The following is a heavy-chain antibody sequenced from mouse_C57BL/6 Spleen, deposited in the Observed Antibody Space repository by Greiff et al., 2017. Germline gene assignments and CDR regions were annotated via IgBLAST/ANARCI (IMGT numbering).Heavy chain of an antibody. J-gene: IGHJ3*01. Sequence: QVQLQQPGAELVKPGASVKLSCKASGYTFTSYWMHWVNQRPGQGLEWIGMIHPNSGSTNYNEKFKSKSTLTVDKSSSTAYMQLSSLTSEDSEVYYCARGLRTWFAYWGQGTLVTVSA. V-gene: IGHV1-64*01. CDR1: GYTFTSYW. CDR2: IHPNSGST. CDR3: ARGLRTWFAY.